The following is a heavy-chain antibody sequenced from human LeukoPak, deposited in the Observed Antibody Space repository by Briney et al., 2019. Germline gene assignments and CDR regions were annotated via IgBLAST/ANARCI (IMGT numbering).Heavy chain of an antibody. CDR2: ISYDGSNK. J-gene: IGHJ6*03. D-gene: IGHD7-27*01. Sequence: GRSLRLSCAASGFTFSSYAMHWVRQAPGEGLEWVAVISYDGSNKYYADSVKGRFTISRDNSKNTLYLQMNSLRAEDTAVYYCARDPYLGLQNYYYMDVWGKGTTVTVSS. CDR3: ARDPYLGLQNYYYMDV. V-gene: IGHV3-30*01. CDR1: GFTFSSYA.